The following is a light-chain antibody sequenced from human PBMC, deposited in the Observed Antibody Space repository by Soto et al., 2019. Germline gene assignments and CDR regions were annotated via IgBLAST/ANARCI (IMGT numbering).Light chain of an antibody. CDR3: QQYNKWPRT. V-gene: IGKV3-15*01. CDR2: GAS. Sequence: EIVMTKSPATLSVTPGERGTLSCRASQSISSNLAWYQQKPGQAPRLVIYGASTRATGIPARFSGSGSGTEFTLTISSLQSEDFAIYYCQQYNKWPRTFGQGTNVDVK. J-gene: IGKJ1*01. CDR1: QSISSN.